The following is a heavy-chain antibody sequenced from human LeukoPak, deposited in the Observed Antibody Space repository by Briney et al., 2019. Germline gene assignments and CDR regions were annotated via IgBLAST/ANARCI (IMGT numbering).Heavy chain of an antibody. CDR2: INPNSGDT. D-gene: IGHD2-2*01. V-gene: IGHV1-2*06. J-gene: IGHJ4*02. CDR3: ARDYCSSTSCLFDY. Sequence: ASVKVFCKASGYTFTGYHMHWVRQAPGQGLEWMGRINPNSGDTNYAQKFQGRVTMTRDTSISTAYMELSRLRSDDTAVYYCARDYCSSTSCLFDYWSQGTLVTVSS. CDR1: GYTFTGYH.